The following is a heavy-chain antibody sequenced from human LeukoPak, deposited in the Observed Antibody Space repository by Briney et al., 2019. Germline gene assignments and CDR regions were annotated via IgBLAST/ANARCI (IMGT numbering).Heavy chain of an antibody. CDR3: ARDGANRYCGGDCYSHAFDY. D-gene: IGHD2-21*02. CDR2: IIPILGIA. Sequence: GASVKVSCKASGGTFSSYAISWVRQAPGQGLEWMGRIIPILGIANYAQKFQGRVTITADKSTSTAYMELSSLRSEDTAVYYCARDGANRYCGGDCYSHAFDYWGQGTLVTVSS. CDR1: GGTFSSYA. V-gene: IGHV1-69*04. J-gene: IGHJ4*02.